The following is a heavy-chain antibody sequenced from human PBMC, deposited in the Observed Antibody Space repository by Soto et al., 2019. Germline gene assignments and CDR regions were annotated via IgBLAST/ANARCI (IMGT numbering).Heavy chain of an antibody. J-gene: IGHJ4*02. Sequence: SLRLSCAASGFTFSSYGMSWVRQAPGKGLEWVSAISHSGGNTYYADSVKGRFAISRDNSKNTLYLQMNSLRAEDTAVYYCATFIFCSSTSCYGREGGYWGQGTLVTVSS. CDR1: GFTFSSYG. CDR3: ATFIFCSSTSCYGREGGY. V-gene: IGHV3-23*01. CDR2: ISHSGGNT. D-gene: IGHD2-2*01.